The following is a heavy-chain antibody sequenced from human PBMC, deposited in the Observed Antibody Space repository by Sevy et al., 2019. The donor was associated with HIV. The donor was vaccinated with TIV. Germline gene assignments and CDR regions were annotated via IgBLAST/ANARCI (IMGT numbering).Heavy chain of an antibody. D-gene: IGHD1-26*01. J-gene: IGHJ5*02. CDR3: ATGIPEWELGGHWFDP. CDR2: TYYRSKWYN. Sequence: QSQTLSLTCAISGDSLSSNSAAWNWIRQSPSRGLEWLGRTYYRSKWYNEYAVSVKSRISINPYTSKNQFSLQLNSVTPGDTAVYYCATGIPEWELGGHWFDPWGQGSLVTVSS. CDR1: GDSLSSNSAA. V-gene: IGHV6-1*01.